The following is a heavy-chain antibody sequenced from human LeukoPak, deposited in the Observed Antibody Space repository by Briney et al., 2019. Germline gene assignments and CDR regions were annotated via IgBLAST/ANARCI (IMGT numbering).Heavy chain of an antibody. V-gene: IGHV1-2*02. CDR2: INPNSGGT. D-gene: IGHD3-22*01. CDR1: GYTFTGYY. Sequence: AASVKVSCKASGYTFTGYYMHWVRQAPGQGLEWMGWINPNSGGTNYAQKFQGRVTMTRDTSISTAYMELSRLRSDDTAVYYCAREFFGYYYVFDYWGQGTLVTVSS. CDR3: AREFFGYYYVFDY. J-gene: IGHJ4*02.